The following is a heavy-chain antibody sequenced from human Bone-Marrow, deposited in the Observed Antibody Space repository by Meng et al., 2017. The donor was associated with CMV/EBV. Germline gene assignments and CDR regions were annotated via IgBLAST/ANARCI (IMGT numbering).Heavy chain of an antibody. J-gene: IGHJ5*02. V-gene: IGHV3-21*01. CDR3: ARDESQGYRYEGFFDP. CDR1: GFSFSDSS. CDR2: ISSSSRHI. Sequence: EVQLVESGGGLVKPGGSLRLSCTASGFSFSDSSMNWVRQAPGKGLEWVSSISSSSRHIYYADSVKGRFTISRDNARNSLYLQVDSLRADDTAVYYCARDESQGYRYEGFFDPWGHGILVTVSS. D-gene: IGHD5-12*01.